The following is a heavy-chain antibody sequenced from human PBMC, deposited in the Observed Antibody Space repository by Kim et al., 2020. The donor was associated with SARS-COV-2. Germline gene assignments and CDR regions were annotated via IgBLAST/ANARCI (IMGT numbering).Heavy chain of an antibody. J-gene: IGHJ4*02. Sequence: GSPYYAAPSMGRFTISRDNSQHTLYLQMTGLRAEDTAVYYCTRDVFDGYWNWGQGTLVTVSS. CDR2: GSP. CDR3: TRDVFDGYWN. V-gene: IGHV3-53*01. D-gene: IGHD1-1*01.